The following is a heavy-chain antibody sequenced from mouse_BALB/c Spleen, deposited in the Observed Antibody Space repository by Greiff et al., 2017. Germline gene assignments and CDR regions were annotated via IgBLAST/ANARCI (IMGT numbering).Heavy chain of an antibody. J-gene: IGHJ2*01. Sequence: EVMLVESGPGLVKPSQSLSLTCTVTGYSITSDYAWNWIRQFPGNKLEWMGYISYSGSTSYNPSLKSRISITRDTSKNQFFLQLNSVTTEDTATYYCARISNYYGSSYFDYWGQGTTLTVSS. D-gene: IGHD1-1*01. CDR2: ISYSGST. V-gene: IGHV3-2*02. CDR3: ARISNYYGSSYFDY. CDR1: GYSITSDYA.